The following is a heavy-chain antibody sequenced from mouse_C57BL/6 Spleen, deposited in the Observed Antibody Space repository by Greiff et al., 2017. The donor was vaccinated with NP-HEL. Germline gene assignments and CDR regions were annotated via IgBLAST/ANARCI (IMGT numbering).Heavy chain of an antibody. J-gene: IGHJ3*01. Sequence: EVQLQQSGPELVKPGASVKIPCKASGYTFTDYNMDWVKQSHGKSLEWIGDINPNNGGTIYNQKFKGKATFTVDKSSSTAYMELRSLTSEDTAVYYCARSSFYYGSSPLAYWGQGTLVTVSA. V-gene: IGHV1-18*01. CDR2: INPNNGGT. CDR3: ARSSFYYGSSPLAY. CDR1: GYTFTDYN. D-gene: IGHD1-1*01.